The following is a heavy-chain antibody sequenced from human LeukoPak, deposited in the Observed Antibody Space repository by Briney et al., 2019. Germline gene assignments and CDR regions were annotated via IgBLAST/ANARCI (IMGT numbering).Heavy chain of an antibody. CDR2: ISAYNGNT. V-gene: IGHV1-18*01. J-gene: IGHJ4*02. Sequence: ASVKVSCKASGYTFTEYGISWVRQAPGQGLEWMGWISAYNGNTNYAQKLQGGVTMTTDTSTNTAHMELGSLRSDDTAVYFCARYAAGRDLDFWGQGTLVTVSS. CDR1: GYTFTEYG. CDR3: ARYAAGRDLDF. D-gene: IGHD6-13*01.